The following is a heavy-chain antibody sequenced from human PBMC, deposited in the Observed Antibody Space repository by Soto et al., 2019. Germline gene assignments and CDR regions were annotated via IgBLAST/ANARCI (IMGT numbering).Heavy chain of an antibody. V-gene: IGHV1-69*01. CDR3: ARGVVVVAASQLGWFDP. CDR2: IIPMFGTA. J-gene: IGHJ5*02. D-gene: IGHD2-15*01. CDR1: GGTFSRDA. Sequence: QVQLVQSGAEVKKPGSSVKVSCKASGGTFSRDAISWVRQAPGQGLEWMGGIIPMFGTAKYVQKLQGRLTSTADESTTKAYMELRSLRSDDTAVYYCARGVVVVAASQLGWFDPWGQGTLVTVSS.